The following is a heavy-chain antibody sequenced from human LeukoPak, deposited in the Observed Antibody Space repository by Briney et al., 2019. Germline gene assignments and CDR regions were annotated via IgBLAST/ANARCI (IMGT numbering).Heavy chain of an antibody. CDR3: ARFIAAAAQRVDY. Sequence: SETLSLTCAVYGGSFSGYYWRWIRQPPGKGLEWIGEINHSGSTNYNPSLKSRVTISVDTSKNQFSLKLSSVTAADTAVYYCARFIAAAAQRVDYWGQGTLVTVSS. J-gene: IGHJ4*02. D-gene: IGHD6-13*01. CDR2: INHSGST. CDR1: GGSFSGYY. V-gene: IGHV4-34*01.